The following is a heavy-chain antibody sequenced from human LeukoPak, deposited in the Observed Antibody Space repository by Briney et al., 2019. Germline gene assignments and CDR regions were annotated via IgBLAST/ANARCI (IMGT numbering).Heavy chain of an antibody. CDR3: AREYYDILTGSLDY. CDR2: INPHSGGT. D-gene: IGHD3-9*01. V-gene: IGHV1-2*02. J-gene: IGHJ4*02. Sequence: ASVKVSCKASGYRFTGSYIHWVRQAPGQGLEWMGWINPHSGGTKFAQKFQGRVTMTRDTSISTVYMEVSRLRSDDAAVYYCAREYYDILTGSLDYWGQGTLVSVSS. CDR1: GYRFTGSY.